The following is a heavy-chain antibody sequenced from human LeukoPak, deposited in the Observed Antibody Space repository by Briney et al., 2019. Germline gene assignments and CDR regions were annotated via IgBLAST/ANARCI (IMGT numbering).Heavy chain of an antibody. Sequence: GGSLRLSCAASGFTFSSYGMHWVRQAPGKGLEWVAVISYDGSNKYYADSVKGRFTISRDNSKNTLYLQMNSLRAEDTAVYYCAKDRVRDIVVVPAAMEFDPWGQGTLVIVSS. CDR2: ISYDGSNK. J-gene: IGHJ5*02. CDR3: AKDRVRDIVVVPAAMEFDP. D-gene: IGHD2-2*01. CDR1: GFTFSSYG. V-gene: IGHV3-30*18.